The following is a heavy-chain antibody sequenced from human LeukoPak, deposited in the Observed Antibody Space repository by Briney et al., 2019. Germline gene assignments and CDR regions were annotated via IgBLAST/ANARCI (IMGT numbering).Heavy chain of an antibody. CDR3: ARRGVTYDDIPYHDY. CDR1: GGSISSYY. J-gene: IGHJ4*02. D-gene: IGHD3-16*01. CDR2: IYYSGST. Sequence: SETLSLTCTVSGGSISSYYWSWIRQSPGKGLEWIGYIYYSGSTNYNPSLQSRVTISVDTSKTQFSLKLSSVTAADTAVYYCARRGVTYDDIPYHDYWGQGTLVTVSS. V-gene: IGHV4-59*01.